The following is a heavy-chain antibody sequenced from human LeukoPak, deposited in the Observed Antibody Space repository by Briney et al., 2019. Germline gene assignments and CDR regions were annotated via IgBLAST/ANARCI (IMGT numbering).Heavy chain of an antibody. J-gene: IGHJ5*02. Sequence: SQTLSLTCTVSGGSISSGDYYWSWIRRPPGKGLEWIGYIYYSGSTYYNPSLKSRVTISVDTSKNQFSLKLSSVTAADTAVYYCASTTIFGAVTDDNWFDPWGQGTLVTVSS. V-gene: IGHV4-30-4*08. CDR1: GGSISSGDYY. CDR3: ASTTIFGAVTDDNWFDP. D-gene: IGHD3-3*01. CDR2: IYYSGST.